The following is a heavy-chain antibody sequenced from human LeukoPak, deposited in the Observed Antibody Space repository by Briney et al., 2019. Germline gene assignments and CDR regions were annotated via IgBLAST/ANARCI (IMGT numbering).Heavy chain of an antibody. V-gene: IGHV4-39*07. CDR3: AKGPVVTFDI. CDR2: VFYSGST. J-gene: IGHJ3*02. Sequence: KPSETLSLTCTVSGGSISSSSYYWGWIRQPPGKGLEWIGSVFYSGSTYYNPSLQSRVTISVDTSKNQFSLKLSSVTAADTAVYYCAKGPVVTFDIWGQGTMVTVSS. D-gene: IGHD2-15*01. CDR1: GGSISSSSYY.